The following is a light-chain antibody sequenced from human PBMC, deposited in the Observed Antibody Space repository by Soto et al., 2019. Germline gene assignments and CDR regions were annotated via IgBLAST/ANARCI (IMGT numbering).Light chain of an antibody. V-gene: IGKV3-20*01. J-gene: IGKJ5*01. Sequence: EIVLTQSPGTLSLSPGERATLSCRASQSVSSSYLAWYQQKPGQAPRLLIYGASSRATGIPDRFSGSGSGTDFTLTISRLEPEDCAVYYCQQYGSSLIPFGQGTRLEIK. CDR1: QSVSSSY. CDR3: QQYGSSLIP. CDR2: GAS.